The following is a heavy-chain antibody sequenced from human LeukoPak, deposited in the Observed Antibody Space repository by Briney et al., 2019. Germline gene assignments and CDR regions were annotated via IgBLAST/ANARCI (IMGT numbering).Heavy chain of an antibody. V-gene: IGHV3-21*01. J-gene: IGHJ4*02. D-gene: IGHD2-2*01. CDR2: ISSSSSYI. CDR3: ARDGLGYCSSTSCTLAFDH. Sequence: PGGSLRLSCAASGFTFSSYSMNWVRQAPGKGLEWVSSISSSSSYIYYADSVKGRFTISRDNAKNSLYLQMNSLRAEDTAVYYCARDGLGYCSSTSCTLAFDHWGQGTLVTVSS. CDR1: GFTFSSYS.